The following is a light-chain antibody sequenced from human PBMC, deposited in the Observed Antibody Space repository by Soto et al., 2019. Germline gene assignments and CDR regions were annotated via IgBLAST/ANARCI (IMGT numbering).Light chain of an antibody. J-gene: IGKJ3*01. V-gene: IGKV1-39*01. CDR2: AAS. CDR1: QSVLRF. Sequence: DIQMIQSPSSLSASVGDRVTITCRASQSVLRFVNWYQQKPGRAPKVLIFAASNLHSGVPSRFSGSGSGTEFTLTISSLQPEDFETYYCQQSCSIPRTFGPGTKVDF. CDR3: QQSCSIPRT.